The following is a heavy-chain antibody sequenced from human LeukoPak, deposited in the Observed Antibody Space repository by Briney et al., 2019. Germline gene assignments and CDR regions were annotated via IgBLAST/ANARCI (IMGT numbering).Heavy chain of an antibody. Sequence: GASVKVSCKASGGNFRNHVISWVRQAPGQGLEWMGRLTPISGTPNYALRFQGRVTFTTDDSASTAYMEVSSLRHEDTAIYYCARELGSTGSSVFWGQGTLVTVSS. V-gene: IGHV1-69*05. CDR3: ARELGSTGSSVF. J-gene: IGHJ4*02. CDR2: LTPISGTP. D-gene: IGHD1-1*01. CDR1: GGNFRNHV.